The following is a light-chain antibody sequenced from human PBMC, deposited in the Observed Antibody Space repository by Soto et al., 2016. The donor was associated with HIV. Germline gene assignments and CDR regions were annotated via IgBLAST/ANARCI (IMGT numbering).Light chain of an antibody. CDR1: NIGSKT. J-gene: IGLJ2*01. V-gene: IGLV3-21*03. Sequence: SYELTQPPSVSEAPGKTAEINCGGNNIGSKTVQWYQQKPGQAPVVVVYDDKDRPPGIPERFSGSNSGNTATLTINRVEAGDEADYYCQVWDSTSNQVVFGGGTKLTVL. CDR3: QVWDSTSNQVV. CDR2: DDK.